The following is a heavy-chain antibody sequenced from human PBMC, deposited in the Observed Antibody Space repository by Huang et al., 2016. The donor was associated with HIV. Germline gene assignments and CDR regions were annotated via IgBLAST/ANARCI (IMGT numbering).Heavy chain of an antibody. D-gene: IGHD3-3*01. CDR3: AKDLTYTFGRHFDY. Sequence: QVQLVESGGGVVQPGGSLRLSCTASGFTFGSFGMNWVRQAPGKGLEWVAVIRYDGNNYYYADAVRGRFTISRDNSKDTLYLQMNRLRPDDSAVYYCAKDLTYTFGRHFDYWGRGTLVTVSS. J-gene: IGHJ4*02. CDR1: GFTFGSFG. V-gene: IGHV3-30*02. CDR2: IRYDGNNY.